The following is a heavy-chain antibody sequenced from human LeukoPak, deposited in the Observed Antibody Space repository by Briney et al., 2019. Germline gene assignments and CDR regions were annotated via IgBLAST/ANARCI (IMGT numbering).Heavy chain of an antibody. CDR1: RFILSSYS. CDR2: ISSSSSYI. J-gene: IGHJ3*02. D-gene: IGHD3-16*02. V-gene: IGHV3-21*01. Sequence: GGSLRLSCAATRFILSSYSMNEVRQAPGKGLEWVSSISSSSSYIYYADSVKGRFTISRDNAKNSPYLQMNSLMAGDTAVYYCARDRVDYVWGRYLLYDAFDIWGQGTMVTVSS. CDR3: ARDRVDYVWGRYLLYDAFDI.